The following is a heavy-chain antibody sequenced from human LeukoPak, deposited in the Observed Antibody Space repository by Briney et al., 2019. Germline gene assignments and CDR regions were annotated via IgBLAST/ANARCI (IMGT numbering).Heavy chain of an antibody. CDR3: ARSPQLDIVVVVAAIDY. V-gene: IGHV3-21*01. J-gene: IGHJ4*02. CDR1: GFTFSSYS. CDR2: ISSSSSYI. D-gene: IGHD2-15*01. Sequence: GGSLGLSCAASGFTFSSYSMNWVRQAQGKGLEWVSSISSSSSYIYYADSVKGRFTISRDNAKNSLYLQMNSLRAEDTAVYYCARSPQLDIVVVVAAIDYWGQGTLVTVSS.